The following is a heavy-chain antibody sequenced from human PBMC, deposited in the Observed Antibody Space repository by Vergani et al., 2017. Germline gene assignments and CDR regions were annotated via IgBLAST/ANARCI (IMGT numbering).Heavy chain of an antibody. CDR2: ISGDGGST. CDR1: GFTFDDYA. V-gene: IGHV3-43*02. CDR3: AKDNVDTAMGYSDY. J-gene: IGHJ4*02. Sequence: EVQLVESGGGVVQPGGSLRLSCAASGFTFDDYAMHWVRQAPGKGLEWVSLISGDGGSTYYADSVKGRFNISRDNSKNSLYLQMNSLRTEDTALYYCAKDNVDTAMGYSDYWGQGTLVTVSS. D-gene: IGHD5-18*01.